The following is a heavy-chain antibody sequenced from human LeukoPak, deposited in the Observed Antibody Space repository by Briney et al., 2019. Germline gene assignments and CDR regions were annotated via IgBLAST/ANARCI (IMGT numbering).Heavy chain of an antibody. D-gene: IGHD1-26*01. J-gene: IGHJ4*02. CDR1: GFTFSSYS. V-gene: IGHV3-21*01. CDR3: ARDRHPSIVGATREGY. Sequence: GGSLRLSCAASGFTFSSYSMNWVRQAPGKGLEWVSSISSRSSYIYYADSVKGRFTISRDNAKNSLYLQMNSLRAEDTAVYYCARDRHPSIVGATREGYWGQGTLVTVSS. CDR2: ISSRSSYI.